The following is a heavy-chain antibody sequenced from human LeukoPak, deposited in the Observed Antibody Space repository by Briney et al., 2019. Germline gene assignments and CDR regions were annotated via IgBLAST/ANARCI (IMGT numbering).Heavy chain of an antibody. Sequence: AGGSLRLSCAASGFTFSRYGMHWVRQAPGKGLEWVAFIRYDGSNKYYADSVKGRFTISRDNSKNTLYLQMNSLRAEDTAVYYCARPARLYCSGSSCCAGYYGMDVWGQGTTVTVPS. CDR2: IRYDGSNK. CDR3: ARPARLYCSGSSCCAGYYGMDV. J-gene: IGHJ6*02. CDR1: GFTFSRYG. V-gene: IGHV3-30*02. D-gene: IGHD2-15*01.